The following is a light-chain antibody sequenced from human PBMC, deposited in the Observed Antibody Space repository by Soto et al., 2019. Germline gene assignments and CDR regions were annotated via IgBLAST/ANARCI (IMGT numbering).Light chain of an antibody. CDR2: KAS. Sequence: DIHMTQSPSTMSSSVGYRFTITCRTSQTINTWLAWYQQKPGEDPKLLIYKASSLESGVPSRFRGSGSGTEFTLTISSLQPDDFATYYCQQCYTYWTFGQGTKVDIK. V-gene: IGKV1-5*03. J-gene: IGKJ1*01. CDR1: QTINTW. CDR3: QQCYTYWT.